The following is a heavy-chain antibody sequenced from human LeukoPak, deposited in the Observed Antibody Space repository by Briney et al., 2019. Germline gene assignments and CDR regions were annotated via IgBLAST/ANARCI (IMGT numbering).Heavy chain of an antibody. D-gene: IGHD3-3*01. Sequence: PSETLSLTCTVSGGSISSYYWSWIRQLPGKGLEWIGYIYTSGSTNYNPSLKSRVTISVDTSKNQFSLKLSSVTAADTAVYYCARAIGGPYWYFDLWGRGTLVTVSS. J-gene: IGHJ2*01. CDR1: GGSISSYY. CDR2: IYTSGST. CDR3: ARAIGGPYWYFDL. V-gene: IGHV4-4*09.